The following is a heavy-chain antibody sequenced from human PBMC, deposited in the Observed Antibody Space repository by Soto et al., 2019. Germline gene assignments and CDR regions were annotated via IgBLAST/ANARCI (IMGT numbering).Heavy chain of an antibody. CDR1: GGTFSSYA. CDR3: ARWVPEAYHVTFEP. CDR2: IIPIFGTA. D-gene: IGHD2-2*01. V-gene: IGHV1-69*13. Sequence: SVKVSCKASGGTFSSYAISWVRQAPGQGLEWMGGIIPIFGTANYAQKFQGRVTITADESTSTPYMELSSLRSEDTAVYYCARWVPEAYHVTFEPWGQGTLVTSAS. J-gene: IGHJ5*02.